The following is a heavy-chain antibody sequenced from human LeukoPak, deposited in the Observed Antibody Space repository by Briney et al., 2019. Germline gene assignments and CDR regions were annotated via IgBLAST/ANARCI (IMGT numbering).Heavy chain of an antibody. Sequence: GRSPRLSCAASGFTFSSYGMHWVRQAPGKGLEWVSFISYDGSKQSYADSVKGRFTISRDNSKDTLYLQMNSLRAEDTAVYYCAKEFTLFGVANFDYWGQGTPVTVSS. CDR2: ISYDGSKQ. J-gene: IGHJ4*02. CDR1: GFTFSSYG. D-gene: IGHD3-3*01. CDR3: AKEFTLFGVANFDY. V-gene: IGHV3-30*18.